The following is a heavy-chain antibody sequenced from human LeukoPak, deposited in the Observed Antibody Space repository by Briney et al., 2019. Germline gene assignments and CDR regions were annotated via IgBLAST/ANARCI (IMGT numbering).Heavy chain of an antibody. J-gene: IGHJ4*02. V-gene: IGHV3-66*02. CDR2: TYSGGSA. CDR3: ARDLTESN. Sequence: GGSLRLSCAASGFTVSSNYMSWVRQAPGKGLEWVSVTYSGGSAYYADSVKGRFTISRDNSKNTLYLQMNSLRAEDTAVYYCARDLTESNWGQGTLVTVSS. CDR1: GFTVSSNY.